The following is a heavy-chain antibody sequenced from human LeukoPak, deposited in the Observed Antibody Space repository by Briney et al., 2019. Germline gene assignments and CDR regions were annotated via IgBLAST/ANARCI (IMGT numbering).Heavy chain of an antibody. CDR1: GGSISSYY. CDR2: IYTSGST. J-gene: IGHJ4*02. CDR3: ARAGTKLRYFDWSLDY. D-gene: IGHD3-9*01. Sequence: SETLSLTCTVSGGSISSYYWSWIRQPAGKGLEWIGRIYTSGSTNYNPPLKSRVTMSVDTSKNQFSLKLSSVTAADTAVYYCARAGTKLRYFDWSLDYWGQGTLVTVSS. V-gene: IGHV4-4*07.